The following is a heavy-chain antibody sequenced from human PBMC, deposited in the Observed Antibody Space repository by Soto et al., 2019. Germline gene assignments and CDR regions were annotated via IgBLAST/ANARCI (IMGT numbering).Heavy chain of an antibody. CDR2: IYYSGST. J-gene: IGHJ4*02. V-gene: IGHV4-61*08. CDR1: GGSISSGDYY. D-gene: IGHD5-12*01. Sequence: SETLSLTCTVSGGSISSGDYYWSWIRQPPGKGLEWIGYIYYSGSTNYNPSLKSRVTISVDTSKNQFSLKLSSVTAADTAVYYCARGLRDGYNLFDYWGQGTLVTVSS. CDR3: ARGLRDGYNLFDY.